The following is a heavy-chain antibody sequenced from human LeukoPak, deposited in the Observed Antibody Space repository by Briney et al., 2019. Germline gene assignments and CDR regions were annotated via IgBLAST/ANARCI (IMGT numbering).Heavy chain of an antibody. V-gene: IGHV1-69*06. CDR1: GGTFSSYA. CDR2: IIPIFGTA. Sequence: SVKVSCKASGGTFSSYAISWVRQAPGQGLEWMGGIIPIFGTANYAQKFQGRVTITADKSTSTAYMKLSSLRSEDTAVYYCARGYSSSMLYYYYMDVWGKGTTVTVSS. CDR3: ARGYSSSMLYYYYMDV. D-gene: IGHD6-6*01. J-gene: IGHJ6*03.